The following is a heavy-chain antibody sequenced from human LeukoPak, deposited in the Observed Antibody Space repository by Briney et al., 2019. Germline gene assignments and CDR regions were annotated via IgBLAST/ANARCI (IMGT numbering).Heavy chain of an antibody. CDR2: INPSGGST. CDR1: GYTFSSYH. Sequence: ASVKVSCKASGYTFSSYHMHWVRQAPGQGLEWMGIINPSGGSTNYAQKFQGRVTMTRDTSTSTVYMELRRLRSEDTAVYYCARDRRYDSSGYSLDYWGRGTVVTVSS. CDR3: ARDRRYDSSGYSLDY. V-gene: IGHV1-46*01. D-gene: IGHD3-22*01. J-gene: IGHJ4*02.